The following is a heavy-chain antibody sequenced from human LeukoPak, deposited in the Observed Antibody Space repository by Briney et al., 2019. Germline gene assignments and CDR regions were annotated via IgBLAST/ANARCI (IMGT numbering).Heavy chain of an antibody. CDR2: IYYSGST. Sequence: SETLSLTCTVSGGSISSYYWSWIRQPPGKRLEWIGYIYYSGSTNYNPSLKSRVTISVDTSKNQFSLKLSSVTAADTAVYYCARHGYNTPFDYWGQGTLVTVSS. V-gene: IGHV4-59*01. CDR1: GGSISSYY. D-gene: IGHD5-24*01. J-gene: IGHJ4*02. CDR3: ARHGYNTPFDY.